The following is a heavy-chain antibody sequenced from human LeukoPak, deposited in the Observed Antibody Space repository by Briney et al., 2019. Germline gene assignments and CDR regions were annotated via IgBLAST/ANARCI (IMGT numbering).Heavy chain of an antibody. CDR2: IQGDERSA. D-gene: IGHD3-3*01. V-gene: IGHV3-74*01. CDR1: GFIFSSYW. J-gene: IGHJ4*02. CDR3: VKGHTGTIFGVVPVNPLGY. Sequence: PGGSLRLSCAASGFIFSSYWMHWVRQAPGKGLVWVSRIQGDERSASYGDSVRGRFTISKDNAKNILYLQMDSLRVEDTAVYYCVKGHTGTIFGVVPVNPLGYWGQGTLVTVSS.